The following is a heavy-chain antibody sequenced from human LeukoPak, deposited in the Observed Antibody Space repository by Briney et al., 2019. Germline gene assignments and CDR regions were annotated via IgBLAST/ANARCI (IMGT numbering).Heavy chain of an antibody. Sequence: PSETLSLTCAVYGGSFSGYYWSWIRQPPGKGLEWIGEINHSGSTNYNPSLKSRVTISVDTSKNQFSLKLSSVTAADTAVYYCARGEVATISPPGFDYWGQGTLVTVSS. CDR1: GGSFSGYY. D-gene: IGHD5-24*01. CDR3: ARGEVATISPPGFDY. J-gene: IGHJ4*02. CDR2: INHSGST. V-gene: IGHV4-34*01.